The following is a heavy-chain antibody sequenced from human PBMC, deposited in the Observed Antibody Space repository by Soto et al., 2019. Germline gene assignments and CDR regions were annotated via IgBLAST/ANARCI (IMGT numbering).Heavy chain of an antibody. CDR1: GDSITNYF. CDR3: GKRMFPGYYFDY. Sequence: ASVKVSCKASGDSITNYFMHWVRQAPGQGLEWMGMINPSGDATAYTQKFQGRVTMTRDTSTGTVYMELSSLRSEDTAVYYCGKRMFPGYYFDYWGQETLVTVSS. V-gene: IGHV1-46*03. D-gene: IGHD3-10*02. J-gene: IGHJ4*02. CDR2: INPSGDAT.